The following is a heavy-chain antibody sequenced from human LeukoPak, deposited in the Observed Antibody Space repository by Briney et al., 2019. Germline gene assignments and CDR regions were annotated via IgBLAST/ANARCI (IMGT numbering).Heavy chain of an antibody. Sequence: SETLSLTCTVSGYSISSGYYWGWIRQHPGKGLEWIGYIYYSGSTYYNPSLKSRVTISVDTSKNQFSLKLSSVTAADTAVYYCARGRIAAAGYDYWGQGTLVTVSS. J-gene: IGHJ4*02. D-gene: IGHD6-13*01. V-gene: IGHV4-31*03. CDR1: GYSISSGYY. CDR3: ARGRIAAAGYDY. CDR2: IYYSGST.